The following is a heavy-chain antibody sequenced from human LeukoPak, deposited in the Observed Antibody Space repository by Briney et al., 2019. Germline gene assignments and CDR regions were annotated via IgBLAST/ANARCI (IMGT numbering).Heavy chain of an antibody. V-gene: IGHV4-59*01. Sequence: PSETLSLTCTVSGGSISTYYWSWIRQPPGKGLEWIGYIYYTGSTEHNPSLESRVTLSVDTSKNQFSLRLNSVTAADTAVYYCARSYGSGNYFDYWGQGTLVTVSS. D-gene: IGHD3-10*01. CDR1: GGSISTYY. J-gene: IGHJ4*02. CDR3: ARSYGSGNYFDY. CDR2: IYYTGST.